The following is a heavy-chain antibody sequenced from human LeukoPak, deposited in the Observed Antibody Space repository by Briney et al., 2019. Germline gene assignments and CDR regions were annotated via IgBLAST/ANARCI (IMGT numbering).Heavy chain of an antibody. Sequence: GGSLRLSCAVSGFTFSNYWMSWVRQAPGKGLEWVANIKQDESDKYYVDSVKGRFTISRDNAKNSLYLQMNSLRAEDTAIYYCARDKIVGASKFDYRGQGTLVTVSS. D-gene: IGHD1-26*01. V-gene: IGHV3-7*01. J-gene: IGHJ4*02. CDR1: GFTFSNYW. CDR2: IKQDESDK. CDR3: ARDKIVGASKFDY.